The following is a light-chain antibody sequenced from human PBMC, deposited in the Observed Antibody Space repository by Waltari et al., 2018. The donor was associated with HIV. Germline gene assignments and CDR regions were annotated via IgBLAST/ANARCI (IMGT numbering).Light chain of an antibody. CDR2: AAS. Sequence: DIQMTQSPSSLSASVGDRVTITCRASQGINNYLALYQQKPGRAPHLLISAASTLQSGVPSRFSGSGSGTDFTRTISSLQPEDVATYYCQKYDSPPWTFGQGTKVEIK. J-gene: IGKJ1*01. CDR3: QKYDSPPWT. CDR1: QGINNY. V-gene: IGKV1-27*01.